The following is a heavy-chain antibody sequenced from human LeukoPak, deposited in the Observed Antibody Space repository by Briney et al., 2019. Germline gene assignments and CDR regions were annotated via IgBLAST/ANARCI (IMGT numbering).Heavy chain of an antibody. CDR3: ASSPDLITIFGVAPADYYYYYMDV. CDR2: IYYSGST. D-gene: IGHD3-3*01. CDR1: GGSISSYY. V-gene: IGHV4-59*01. J-gene: IGHJ6*03. Sequence: PSETLSLTCTVSGGSISSYYWSWIRQPPGKGLEWIGYIYYSGSTNYNPSLKSRVTISVDTSKNQFSLKLSSVTAADTAVYYCASSPDLITIFGVAPADYYYYYMDVWGKGTTVTVSS.